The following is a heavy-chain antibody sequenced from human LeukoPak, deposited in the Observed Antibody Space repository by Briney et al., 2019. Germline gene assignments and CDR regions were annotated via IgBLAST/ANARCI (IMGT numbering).Heavy chain of an antibody. CDR1: GGSISSSSYS. Sequence: SETLSLTCAVSGGSISSSSYSWGWIRQPPGKGLEWIGSISSYSGSTYYNPSLKSRVTISVDTSKNQFSLKLSSVTAADTAVYYCARDPDFWSGYYNFDYWGQGTLVTVSS. V-gene: IGHV4-39*07. J-gene: IGHJ4*02. CDR2: ISSYSGST. D-gene: IGHD3-3*01. CDR3: ARDPDFWSGYYNFDY.